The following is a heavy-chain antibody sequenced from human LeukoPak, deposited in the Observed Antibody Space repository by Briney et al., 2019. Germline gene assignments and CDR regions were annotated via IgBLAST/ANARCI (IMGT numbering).Heavy chain of an antibody. J-gene: IGHJ6*03. Sequence: LGGSLRLSCAASGFTFSSYEMNWVRQAPGKGLEWVSYISSSGSTIYYADSVKGRFTISRDNAKNSLYLQMNSLRAEDTAVYYCARITVEPYYYYYYMDVWGKGTTVTISS. CDR1: GFTFSSYE. CDR2: ISSSGSTI. CDR3: ARITVEPYYYYYYMDV. V-gene: IGHV3-48*03. D-gene: IGHD1-1*01.